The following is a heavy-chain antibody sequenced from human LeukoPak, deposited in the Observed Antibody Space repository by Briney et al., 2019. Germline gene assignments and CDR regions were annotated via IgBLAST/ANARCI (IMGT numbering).Heavy chain of an antibody. CDR3: VHRRIYSPFDQ. CDR1: GFSLSTSGVG. V-gene: IGHV2-5*02. D-gene: IGHD4-11*01. Sequence: ESGPTLVKPTPTLTLTCTFSGFSLSTSGVGVRLIRQPPGMALEWLALIYWDDDKRYNSSLKSRLTITKDTSKNQVVLTMTNVLPVDTTTYYCVHRRIYSPFDQWGQGALVTVSS. J-gene: IGHJ4*02. CDR2: IYWDDDK.